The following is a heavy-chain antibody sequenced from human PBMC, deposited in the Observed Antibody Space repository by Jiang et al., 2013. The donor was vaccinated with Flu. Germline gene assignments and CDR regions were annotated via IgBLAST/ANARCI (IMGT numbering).Heavy chain of an antibody. D-gene: IGHD3-10*01. V-gene: IGHV5-10-1*01. CDR2: IDPSDSYT. CDR1: GYSFTSYW. J-gene: IGHJ4*02. CDR3: AREDDGGSGSYYNGPMDY. Sequence: GAEVKKPGESLRISCKGSGYSFTSYWISWVRQMPGKGLEWMGRIDPSDSYTNYSPSFQGHVTISADKSISTAYLQWSSLKASDTAMYYCAREDDGGSGSYYNGPMDYWGQGTLVTVSS.